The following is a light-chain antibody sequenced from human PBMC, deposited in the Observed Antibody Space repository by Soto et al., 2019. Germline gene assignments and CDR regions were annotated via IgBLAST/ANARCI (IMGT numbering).Light chain of an antibody. CDR1: QSVSSSY. CDR3: QQYNNWPPIT. Sequence: EIVLTQSPANLSWSAGEREPISGVTSQSVSSSYLAWYQQKPGQAPRLLLFDTSTRATGIPARFSGSGSWTEFTPTISSLQSEDFAVYYCQQYNNWPPITFGQGTRLDIK. V-gene: IGKV3-15*01. CDR2: DTS. J-gene: IGKJ5*01.